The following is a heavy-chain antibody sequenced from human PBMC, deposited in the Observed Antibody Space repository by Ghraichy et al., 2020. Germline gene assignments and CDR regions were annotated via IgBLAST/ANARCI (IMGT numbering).Heavy chain of an antibody. V-gene: IGHV4-38-2*02. J-gene: IGHJ5*02. Sequence: SETLSLTCNVSGYSISSGYYWGWVRQPPGKTLEWIGRVHNSGSTSYNPSLSSRVIISVDTSKNQLYLHLKSVTAADTAVYYCVRQSGAAFFEPWGQGTLATVSS. CDR2: VHNSGST. CDR1: GYSISSGYY. CDR3: VRQSGAAFFEP. D-gene: IGHD3-10*01.